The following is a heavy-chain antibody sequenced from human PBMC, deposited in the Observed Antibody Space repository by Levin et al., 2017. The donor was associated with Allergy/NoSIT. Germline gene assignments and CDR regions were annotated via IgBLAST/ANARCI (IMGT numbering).Heavy chain of an antibody. CDR1: GFTFSSYA. J-gene: IGHJ4*02. V-gene: IGHV3-30*04. D-gene: IGHD6-13*01. CDR2: ISYDGSNK. CDR3: ARGEQQLVLVMDY. Sequence: GESLKISCAASGFTFSSYAMHWVRQAPGKGLEWVAVISYDGSNKYYADSVKGRFTISRDNSKNTLYLQMNSLRAEDTAVYYCARGEQQLVLVMDYWGQGTLVTVSS.